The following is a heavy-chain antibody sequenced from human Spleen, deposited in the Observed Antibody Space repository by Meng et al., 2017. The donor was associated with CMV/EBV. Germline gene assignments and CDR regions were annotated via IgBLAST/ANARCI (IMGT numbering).Heavy chain of an antibody. CDR3: ARGGYYGSGSYSDLLGYYFDY. D-gene: IGHD3-10*01. J-gene: IGHJ4*02. V-gene: IGHV3-9*01. Sequence: SLKISCAASGFTFDDYAMHWVRQAPGKGLEWVSGISWNSGSIGYADSVKGRFTISRDNAKNSLYLQMNSLRVDDTAVYFCARGGYYGSGSYSDLLGYYFDYWGQGMLVTVSS. CDR2: ISWNSGSI. CDR1: GFTFDDYA.